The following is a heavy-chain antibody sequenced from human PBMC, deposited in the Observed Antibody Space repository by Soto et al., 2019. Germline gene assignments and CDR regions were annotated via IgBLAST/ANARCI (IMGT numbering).Heavy chain of an antibody. CDR3: AGGGYCSSTSCYALDY. CDR1: GGSFSGYY. CDR2: INHSGST. Sequence: QVQLQQWGAGLLKPSETLSLTCAVYGGSFSGYYWSWIRQPPGKGLEWIGEINHSGSTNYNPPLKSRVTISVDTSKHQFSLKLSSVTAADTAVYYCAGGGYCSSTSCYALDYWGQGPLVTVSS. V-gene: IGHV4-34*01. D-gene: IGHD2-2*01. J-gene: IGHJ4*02.